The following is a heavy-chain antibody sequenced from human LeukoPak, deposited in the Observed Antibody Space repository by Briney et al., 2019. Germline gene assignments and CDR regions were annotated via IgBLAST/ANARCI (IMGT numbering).Heavy chain of an antibody. J-gene: IGHJ5*02. CDR2: IKQDGSEK. Sequence: PGGSLRLSCAASGFTFSSYWMNWVRQAPGKGLEWVANIKQDGSEKYYVDSVKGRFTISRDNAKNSLFLQMNSLRAEDTALYYCATGGMWFNHWGQGTLVTVSS. CDR3: ATGGMWFNH. V-gene: IGHV3-7*01. CDR1: GFTFSSYW. D-gene: IGHD6-13*01.